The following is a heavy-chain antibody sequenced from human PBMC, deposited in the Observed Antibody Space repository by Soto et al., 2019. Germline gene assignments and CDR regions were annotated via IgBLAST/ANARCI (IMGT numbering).Heavy chain of an antibody. V-gene: IGHV1-8*01. CDR2: VNPSRGNT. Sequence: QVQLRQAGAEIKRPGASVKVSCEASGYIFTTQDINWVRQASGQGLEWLGCVNPSRGNTVYAQKFHGRVTMTRDISINTAYMELSSLRSDDTAVYYCARASMYIWNDHWGQGTLVTVSS. J-gene: IGHJ5*02. CDR1: GYIFTTQD. CDR3: ARASMYIWNDH.